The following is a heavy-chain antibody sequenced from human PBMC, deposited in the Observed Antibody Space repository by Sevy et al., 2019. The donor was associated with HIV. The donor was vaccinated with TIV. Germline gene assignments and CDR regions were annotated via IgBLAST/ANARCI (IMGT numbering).Heavy chain of an antibody. CDR1: GFTFSSHA. Sequence: GSLRLSCAASGFTFSSHAMSWVRQAPGKGLEWVSAISGSGGSTYYPSPVKGRFTISRDNSKNTLYLQMNSLRAEDTAVYYCAKDNRVFDYWGQGTLVTVSS. J-gene: IGHJ4*02. CDR2: ISGSGGST. D-gene: IGHD6-6*01. CDR3: AKDNRVFDY. V-gene: IGHV3-23*01.